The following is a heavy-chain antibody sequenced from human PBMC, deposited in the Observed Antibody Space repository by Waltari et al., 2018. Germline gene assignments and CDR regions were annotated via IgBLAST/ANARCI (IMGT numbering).Heavy chain of an antibody. Sequence: EVQLVESGGGLVQPGKSLRLSCTTSGFSFGDYVMTWVRQAPGKGLEWVGFIRNQAYGGTAEYAASVKGRFTISRDDSKGNVYLEMNSLRTEDTAVYFCTRNVFSDYWGQGSLVTVSS. CDR3: TRNVFSDY. CDR2: IRNQAYGGTA. J-gene: IGHJ4*02. CDR1: GFSFGDYV. V-gene: IGHV3-49*04.